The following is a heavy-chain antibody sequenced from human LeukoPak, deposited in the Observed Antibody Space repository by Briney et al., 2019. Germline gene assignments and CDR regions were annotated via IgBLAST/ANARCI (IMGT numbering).Heavy chain of an antibody. CDR2: ITPNSGGT. V-gene: IGHV1-2*02. J-gene: IGHJ4*02. CDR1: VYTFIGYY. D-gene: IGHD4-17*01. CDR3: ARGWGITTVTYFDY. Sequence: ASVKVSCKASVYTFIGYYMHWVRQAPGQGLEWMGWITPNSGGTNYAQKFQGRVTMTRDTSITTSYLELSSLTSDDTAVYYCARGWGITTVTYFDYWGQGILVTVSP.